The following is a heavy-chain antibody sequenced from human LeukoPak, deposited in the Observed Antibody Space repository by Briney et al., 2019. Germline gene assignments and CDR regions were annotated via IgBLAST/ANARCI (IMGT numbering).Heavy chain of an antibody. J-gene: IGHJ4*02. V-gene: IGHV3-30*04. Sequence: QAGGSLRLSCEASGFTFSTYPMHWVRQAPDKRLEWVAMISHHGSNEYYADSVKGRFTISRDNSKNTLYLQMNSLRAEDTAVYYCARVRSITMVRGAIGLWGQGTLVTVSS. CDR1: GFTFSTYP. CDR3: ARVRSITMVRGAIGL. D-gene: IGHD3-10*01. CDR2: ISHHGSNE.